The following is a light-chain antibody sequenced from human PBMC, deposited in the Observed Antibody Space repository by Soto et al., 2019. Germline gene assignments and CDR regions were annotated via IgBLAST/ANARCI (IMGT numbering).Light chain of an antibody. CDR1: SSDIGGYHY. J-gene: IGLJ2*01. CDR2: DVK. CDR3: TSYASGSSHVV. V-gene: IGLV2-14*01. Sequence: QPASVSGSPGQSITLSCTGTSSDIGGYHYVSWYPRHPSKAPKLIIYDVKNRPSGVSNRFAGSDSGNTASLTISGLQAEDEADYYCTSYASGSSHVVFGGGTKLTVL.